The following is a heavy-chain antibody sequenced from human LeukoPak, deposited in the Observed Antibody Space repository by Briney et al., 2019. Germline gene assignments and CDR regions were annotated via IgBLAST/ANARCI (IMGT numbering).Heavy chain of an antibody. CDR2: INPNSGGT. CDR3: ARLPGYYDSSGGDY. CDR1: GYTFTGYY. D-gene: IGHD3-22*01. Sequence: ASVKVSCKASGYTFTGYYMHWVRQAPGQGLEWMGWINPNSGGTNYAQKFQGRVTTTRDTSISTAYMELSRLRSDDTAVYYCARLPGYYDSSGGDYWGQGTLVTVSS. V-gene: IGHV1-2*02. J-gene: IGHJ4*02.